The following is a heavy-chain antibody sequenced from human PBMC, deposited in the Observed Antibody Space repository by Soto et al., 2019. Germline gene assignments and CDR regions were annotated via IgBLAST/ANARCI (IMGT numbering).Heavy chain of an antibody. CDR1: GGTFSSYT. Sequence: QVQLVQSGAEVKKPGSSVKVSCKASGGTFSSYTISWVRQAPGQGLEWMGRIIPILGIANYALNFQGRDTITADKSTSTAYMELSSLRSEDTAVYYCARDVIARQDYWGQGTLVTVSS. CDR3: ARDVIARQDY. J-gene: IGHJ4*02. D-gene: IGHD2-21*01. V-gene: IGHV1-69*08. CDR2: IIPILGIA.